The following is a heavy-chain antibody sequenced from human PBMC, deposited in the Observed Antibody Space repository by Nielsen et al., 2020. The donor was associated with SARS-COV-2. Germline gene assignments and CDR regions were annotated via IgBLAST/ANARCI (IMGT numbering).Heavy chain of an antibody. CDR1: GGSISGSY. J-gene: IGHJ6*02. CDR2: MSYSGST. D-gene: IGHD3-22*01. Sequence: SETLSLTCTVSGGSISGSYWNWIRQPPGKGLEWIGSMSYSGSTNYNPSLKSRVTISLDTSKNQFSLRLSSATAADTAVYYCAGEPRGYYYDTSGVNGEYFFGMDVWGQGTTVAVSS. V-gene: IGHV4-59*08. CDR3: AGEPRGYYYDTSGVNGEYFFGMDV.